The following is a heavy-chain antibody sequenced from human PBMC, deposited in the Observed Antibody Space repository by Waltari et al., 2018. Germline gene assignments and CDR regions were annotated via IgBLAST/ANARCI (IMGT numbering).Heavy chain of an antibody. CDR2: IKQDGSEK. Sequence: EVQLVESGGGLVQPGGSLRLSCAASGFTFSSYWMSWVRQAPGKGLEWVVNIKQDGSEKYYVDSVKGRFTISRDNAKNSLYLQMNSLRAEDTAVYYCARALYGDYGYYFDYWGQGTLVTVSS. CDR3: ARALYGDYGYYFDY. V-gene: IGHV3-7*01. J-gene: IGHJ4*02. CDR1: GFTFSSYW. D-gene: IGHD4-17*01.